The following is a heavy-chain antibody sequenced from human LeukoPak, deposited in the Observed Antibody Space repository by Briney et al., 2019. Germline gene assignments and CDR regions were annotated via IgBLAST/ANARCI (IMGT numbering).Heavy chain of an antibody. CDR1: GFTFSSYA. CDR2: ISGSGGST. V-gene: IGHV3-23*01. D-gene: IGHD6-19*01. Sequence: PGGSLRLSYATSGFTFSSYAMSWVRQAPGKGLEWVSAISGSGGSTYYADSVKGRFTISRDNSKNTLYLQMNSLRAEDTAVYYCANAYVAVAGIDYWGQGTLVTVSS. J-gene: IGHJ4*02. CDR3: ANAYVAVAGIDY.